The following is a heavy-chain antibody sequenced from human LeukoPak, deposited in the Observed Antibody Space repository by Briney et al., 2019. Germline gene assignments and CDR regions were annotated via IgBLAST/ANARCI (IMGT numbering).Heavy chain of an antibody. D-gene: IGHD6-6*01. CDR2: ISDDGRSK. V-gene: IGHV3-30*03. CDR1: GFSFISYG. J-gene: IGHJ4*02. Sequence: GGSLRLSCAASGFSFISYGMHWVRQAPGKGLEWVGVISDDGRSKDYADSVKGRFTISRDNAKNSLYLQMNSLRAEDTAVYYCARKGYSSAYYFDYWGQGTLVTVSS. CDR3: ARKGYSSAYYFDY.